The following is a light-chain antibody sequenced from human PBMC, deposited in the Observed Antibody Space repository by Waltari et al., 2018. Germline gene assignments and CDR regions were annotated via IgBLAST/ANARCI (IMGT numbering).Light chain of an antibody. J-gene: IGKJ2*01. CDR2: WAS. CDR1: QSVLFSSNNKNY. V-gene: IGKV4-1*01. CDR3: QQYYDVPYT. Sequence: DIVMTQSPDSLAVSLGERATINCKSSQSVLFSSNNKNYLSWYQQKPGQPPKLLIYWASTRESGVPDRFRGSGSGTEFTLTISSLQAEDVAVYYCQQYYDVPYTFGQGTKLEI.